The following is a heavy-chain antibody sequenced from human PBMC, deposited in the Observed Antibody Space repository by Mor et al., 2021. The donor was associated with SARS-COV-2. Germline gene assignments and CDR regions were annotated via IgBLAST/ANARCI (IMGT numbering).Heavy chain of an antibody. CDR3: ARLPYSVPGYNWFDP. V-gene: IGHV4-39*01. J-gene: IGHJ5*02. Sequence: RVTISVDTSKNQFSLKLSSVTAADTAVYYCARLPYSVPGYNWFDPWGQGTLVTVSS. D-gene: IGHD1-26*01.